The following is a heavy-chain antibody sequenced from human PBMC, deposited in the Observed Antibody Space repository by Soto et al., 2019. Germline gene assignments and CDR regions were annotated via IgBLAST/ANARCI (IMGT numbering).Heavy chain of an antibody. CDR1: GYASRNYW. CDR2: IDPTDSFT. CDR3: CRHGGDHYHIED. J-gene: IGHJ4*02. Sequence: GDSVKISCDGSGYASRNYWINWVRQLFGKGLEWMGRIDPTDSFTNYSPSFQGHVTFSVGKCTSSAYVQWSSLTASDTPMYECCRHGGDHYHIEDWGQGILV. V-gene: IGHV5-10-1*01. D-gene: IGHD2-21*01.